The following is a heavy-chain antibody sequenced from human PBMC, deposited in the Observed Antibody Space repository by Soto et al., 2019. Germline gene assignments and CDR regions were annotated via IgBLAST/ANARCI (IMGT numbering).Heavy chain of an antibody. J-gene: IGHJ3*02. V-gene: IGHV1-2*02. CDR2: INPNSGGT. Sequence: ASVKVSCKASGYTFTGYYMHWVRQAPGQGLEWMGWINPNSGGTNYAQKFQGGVTMTRDTSISTAYMELSRLRSDDTAVYYCARDGITGTGNDAFDIWGQGTMVTVS. CDR1: GYTFTGYY. CDR3: ARDGITGTGNDAFDI. D-gene: IGHD1-20*01.